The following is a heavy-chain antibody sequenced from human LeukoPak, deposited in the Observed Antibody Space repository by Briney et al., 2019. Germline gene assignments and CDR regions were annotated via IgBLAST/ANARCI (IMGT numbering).Heavy chain of an antibody. J-gene: IGHJ6*03. V-gene: IGHV1-69*05. CDR3: ARSHKRAVVVAASYYYYYMDV. D-gene: IGHD2-15*01. CDR2: IIPIFGTA. Sequence: SVKVSCKASGGTFSSYAISWVRQAPGQGLEWMGGIIPIFGTANYAQKFQGRVTITTDGSTSTAYMELSSLRSEDTAVYYCARSHKRAVVVAASYYYYYMDVWGKGTTVTVSS. CDR1: GGTFSSYA.